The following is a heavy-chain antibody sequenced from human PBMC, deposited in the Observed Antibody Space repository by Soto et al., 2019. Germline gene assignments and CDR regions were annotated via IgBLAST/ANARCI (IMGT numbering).Heavy chain of an antibody. Sequence: PSETLSLTCTVSGGSISSYYWSWIRQPPGKGLEWIGYIYYSGSTNYNPSLKSRVTISVDTSKNQFSLKLSSVTAADTAVYYCARQPGYYDILTGYSTYYFDYWGQGTPVTVSS. CDR2: IYYSGST. J-gene: IGHJ4*02. CDR1: GGSISSYY. V-gene: IGHV4-59*08. D-gene: IGHD3-9*01. CDR3: ARQPGYYDILTGYSTYYFDY.